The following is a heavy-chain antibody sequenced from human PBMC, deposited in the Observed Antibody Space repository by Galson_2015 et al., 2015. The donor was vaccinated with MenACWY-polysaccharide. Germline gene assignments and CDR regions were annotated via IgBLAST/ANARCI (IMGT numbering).Heavy chain of an antibody. J-gene: IGHJ6*02. V-gene: IGHV3-48*01. CDR2: ISSGSRIV. CDR1: GFTFSDYT. D-gene: IGHD1-14*01. Sequence: SLRLSCAASGFTFSDYTLNWVRQAPGKGLEWLSHISSGSRIVYYADSVRGRFTISRDNAKNSLYLQMNSLRVEDTAVYYCVRARYLDVWGRGTTVTVSS. CDR3: VRARYLDV.